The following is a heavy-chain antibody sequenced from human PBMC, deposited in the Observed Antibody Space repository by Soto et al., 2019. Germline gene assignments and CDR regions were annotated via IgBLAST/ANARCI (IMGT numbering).Heavy chain of an antibody. V-gene: IGHV4-39*02. D-gene: IGHD2-15*01. CDR2: IYYSGST. CDR3: ARDGVNTTPLDS. J-gene: IGHJ4*02. Sequence: SETLSLTCTVSGGSVSGSSYYWGWIRQPPGKGLEWIGSIYYSGSTYYNPSLKSRFAISRDNAKNTLYLQMNSLSAEDTAVYYCARDGVNTTPLDSWGQGTLVTVSS. CDR1: GGSVSGSSYY.